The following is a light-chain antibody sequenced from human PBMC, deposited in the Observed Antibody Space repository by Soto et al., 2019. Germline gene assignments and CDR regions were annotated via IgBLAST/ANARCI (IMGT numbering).Light chain of an antibody. CDR2: DVS. Sequence: QSVLTQPASVSGSPGQSITISCTGTSIVVGGYNYVCWYQQHPGKAPKLIIYDVSSRPSGVSNRFSGSKSGNTASLSISGLQAEDEADYYCSSYTTSSTVVFGGGTQLTVL. CDR1: SIVVGGYNY. V-gene: IGLV2-14*01. J-gene: IGLJ3*02. CDR3: SSYTTSSTVV.